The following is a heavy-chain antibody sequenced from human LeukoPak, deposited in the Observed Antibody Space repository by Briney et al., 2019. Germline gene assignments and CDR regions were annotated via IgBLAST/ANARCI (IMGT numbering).Heavy chain of an antibody. CDR2: ISYDGSNK. Sequence: GRSLRLSCAASGFTFSSYGMHWVRQAPGKGLEWVAVISYDGSNKYYADSVKGRFTISRDNSKNTLYLQMNSLRAEDTAVYYCARAYSIAARLGYMDVWGKGTTVTVSS. CDR3: ARAYSIAARLGYMDV. V-gene: IGHV3-30*03. D-gene: IGHD6-6*01. CDR1: GFTFSSYG. J-gene: IGHJ6*03.